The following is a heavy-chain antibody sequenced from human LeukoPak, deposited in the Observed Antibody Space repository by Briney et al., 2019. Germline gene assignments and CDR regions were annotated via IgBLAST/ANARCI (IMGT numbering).Heavy chain of an antibody. Sequence: GGSLRLSCVASGFTFRNYAVNWVRQAPGKGLEWASVITGSGASTNYADSVGGRFTISRDNSKNTLYLEMNSLRAEDTAVYYCVREAPGDFDYWGQGTLVTVSS. J-gene: IGHJ4*02. V-gene: IGHV3-23*01. CDR1: GFTFRNYA. CDR2: ITGSGAST. CDR3: VREAPGDFDY. D-gene: IGHD3-16*01.